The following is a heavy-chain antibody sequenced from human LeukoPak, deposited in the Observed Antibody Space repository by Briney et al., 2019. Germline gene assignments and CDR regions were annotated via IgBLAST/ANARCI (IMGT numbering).Heavy chain of an antibody. D-gene: IGHD2-2*01. CDR2: IRYDGSNK. J-gene: IGHJ4*02. CDR3: AKDWRSSTSAMLDY. CDR1: GFTFSSYG. Sequence: GGSLRLSCAASGFTFSSYGMHWVRQAPGKGLEWVAFIRYDGSNKCYADSVKGRFTISRDNSKNTLYLQMNSLRAEDTAVYYCAKDWRSSTSAMLDYWGQGTLVTVSS. V-gene: IGHV3-30*02.